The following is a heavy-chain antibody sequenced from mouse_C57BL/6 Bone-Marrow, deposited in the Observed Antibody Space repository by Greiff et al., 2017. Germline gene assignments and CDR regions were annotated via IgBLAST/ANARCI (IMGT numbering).Heavy chain of an antibody. CDR1: GYTFTSYW. D-gene: IGHD2-1*01. Sequence: QVQLQQPGAELVKPGASVKLSCKASGYTFTSYWMHWVKQRPGQGLEWIGMIHPNSGSTNYNEKFKSKDTLTVDKSSSTAYMQLSSLTSEDSAVYYGAPFYYGNSYGYFDVWGTGTTVTVSS. V-gene: IGHV1-64*01. CDR2: IHPNSGST. CDR3: APFYYGNSYGYFDV. J-gene: IGHJ1*03.